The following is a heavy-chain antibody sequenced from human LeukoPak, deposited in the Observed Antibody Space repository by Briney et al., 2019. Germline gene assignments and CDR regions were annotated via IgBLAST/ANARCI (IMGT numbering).Heavy chain of an antibody. J-gene: IGHJ4*02. Sequence: SETLSLTCTVSGGSISSSSYYWGWIRQPPGKGLEWIGCIYYSGSTYYNPSLKSRVTISVDTSKNQFSLKLSSVTAADTAVYYCARGKSIGGATGYWGQGTLVTVSS. CDR2: IYYSGST. D-gene: IGHD3-10*01. CDR1: GGSISSSSYY. V-gene: IGHV4-39*07. CDR3: ARGKSIGGATGY.